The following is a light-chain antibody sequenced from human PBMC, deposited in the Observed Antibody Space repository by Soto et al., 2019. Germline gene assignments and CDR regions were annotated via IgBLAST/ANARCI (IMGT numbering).Light chain of an antibody. Sequence: QAVVTQEPSFSVSPGGTVTLTCGLSSGSVSTSYYPSWYQQTPGQAPRTLIYSTNTRSSGVPDRFSGSILGNKAALTITGAQEDDESINYLVVYRVIGIVVFGGGPKLTVL. V-gene: IGLV8-61*01. J-gene: IGLJ2*01. CDR3: VVYRVIGIVV. CDR2: STN. CDR1: SGSVSTSYY.